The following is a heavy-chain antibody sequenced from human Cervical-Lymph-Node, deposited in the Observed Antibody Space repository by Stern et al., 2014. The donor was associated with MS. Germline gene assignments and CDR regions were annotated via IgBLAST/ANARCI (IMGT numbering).Heavy chain of an antibody. V-gene: IGHV3-33*01. D-gene: IGHD6-19*01. CDR3: ARDHSSSGLTVFYYYYGMDV. J-gene: IGHJ6*02. CDR2: IWSDGRNK. CDR1: GFTFSSYG. Sequence: QVQLVESGGGVVQPGRSLRLSCAASGFTFSSYGMHWVRLAPGQGLEWVAVIWSDGRNKYYADSVKGRFTISRDNSKNTLYLQMNSLRAEDTAVYYCARDHSSSGLTVFYYYYGMDVWGQGTTVTVSS.